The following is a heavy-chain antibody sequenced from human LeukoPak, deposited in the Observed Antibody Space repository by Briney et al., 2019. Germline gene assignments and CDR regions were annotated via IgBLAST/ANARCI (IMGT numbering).Heavy chain of an antibody. CDR3: ARGGSSSWYY. D-gene: IGHD6-13*01. CDR2: ISSSGGTI. CDR1: GFTFSSDD. Sequence: GGSLRLSCAASGFTFSSDDMNWVRQAPGKGLEWVSYISSSGGTIYYADSVKGRFTISRDNADNSLCLQINSLRAEDTAVYYCARGGSSSWYYWGQGTLVTVSS. J-gene: IGHJ4*02. V-gene: IGHV3-48*03.